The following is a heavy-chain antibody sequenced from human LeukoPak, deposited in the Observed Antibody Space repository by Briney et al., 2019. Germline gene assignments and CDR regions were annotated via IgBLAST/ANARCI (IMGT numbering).Heavy chain of an antibody. CDR1: GYTLTELS. D-gene: IGHD5-24*01. J-gene: IGHJ4*02. CDR2: FDPEDGET. Sequence: GASVKVSCKVSGYTLTELSMHWVRQAPGKGLEWMGGFDPEDGETIYAQKFQGRVTMTEDTSTDTAYMELSRLRSDDTAVYYCARVEGKMATVPLGYWGQGTLVTVSS. CDR3: ARVEGKMATVPLGY. V-gene: IGHV1-24*01.